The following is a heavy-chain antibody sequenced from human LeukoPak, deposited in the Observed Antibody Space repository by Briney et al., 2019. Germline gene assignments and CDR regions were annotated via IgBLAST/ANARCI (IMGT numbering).Heavy chain of an antibody. Sequence: SETLSLTCAVYGGSLSDYYWSWIRQPPGKGLEWIGYIYYSGSTNYNPSLKSRVTISVDTSKNQFSLKLSSVTAADTAVYYCARVVRGVHRNWGQGTLVTVSS. J-gene: IGHJ4*02. CDR2: IYYSGST. CDR3: ARVVRGVHRN. V-gene: IGHV4-59*01. CDR1: GGSLSDYY. D-gene: IGHD3-10*01.